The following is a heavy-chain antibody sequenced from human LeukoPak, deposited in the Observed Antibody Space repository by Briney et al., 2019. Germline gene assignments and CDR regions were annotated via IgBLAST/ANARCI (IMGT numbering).Heavy chain of an antibody. J-gene: IGHJ4*02. D-gene: IGHD3-10*01. CDR3: ARQPSRRYLGSGGRDY. CDR1: GVSISSSSYY. V-gene: IGHV4-39*01. CDR2: IDYSGST. Sequence: SVNLSFTCTVSGVSISSSSYYRGWIRQPPGKGLWWIGGIDYSGSTYYHPSLKSRVTISVATSTYQVPLYLSSVHAADTALCYCARQPSRRYLGSGGRDYWGQGTLVTVSS.